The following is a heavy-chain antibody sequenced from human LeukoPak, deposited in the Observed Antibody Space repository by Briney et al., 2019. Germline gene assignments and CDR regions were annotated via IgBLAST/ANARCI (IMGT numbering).Heavy chain of an antibody. CDR3: ARDFCSAGSCYPDN. CDR1: GFTVSSNY. V-gene: IGHV3-66*01. CDR2: IYSGGST. D-gene: IGHD2-15*01. Sequence: AESLRLSCAASGFTVSSNYMSWVRQAPGKGLEWVSVIYSGGSTYYADSVKGRFTISRDNSKNTLYLQMNSLRVEDTAVYYCARDFCSAGSCYPDNWGQGNLVTVSS. J-gene: IGHJ4*02.